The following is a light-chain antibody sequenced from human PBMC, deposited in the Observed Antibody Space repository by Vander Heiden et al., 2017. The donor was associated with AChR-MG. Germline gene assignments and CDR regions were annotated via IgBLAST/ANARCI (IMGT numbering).Light chain of an antibody. Sequence: EVMLTQSPATLSLSPGERATLLCRASQSISTNLAWYQQRPGQAPRLLISGASSRATGIPARFSGSGSGTDFTLIISSLQSEDFAVYFCQQDNNWPLTFGGGSTV. V-gene: IGKV3D-15*01. J-gene: IGKJ4*01. CDR1: QSISTN. CDR2: GAS. CDR3: QQDNNWPLT.